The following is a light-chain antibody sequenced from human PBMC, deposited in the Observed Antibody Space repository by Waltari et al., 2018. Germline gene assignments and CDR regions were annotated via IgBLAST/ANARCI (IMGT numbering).Light chain of an antibody. CDR3: CSYVGLGTYV. CDR1: SSAVGNYTL. Sequence: QSGLAPPASASGSPGQSIPITCTGTSSAVGNYTLVSWYQQRPGKAPQLLIYEVTKRAPGTSDRFSASKSGNTASLSISGLQAQEDEADYYCCSYVGLGTYVFGTGTKVTV. V-gene: IGLV2-23*02. J-gene: IGLJ1*01. CDR2: EVT.